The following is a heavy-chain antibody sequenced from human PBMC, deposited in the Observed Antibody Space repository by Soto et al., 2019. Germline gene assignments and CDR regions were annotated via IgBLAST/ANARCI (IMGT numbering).Heavy chain of an antibody. Sequence: SETLSLTCTVSGGSVTGYYWSWVRQPPGKGLEWLGYIHYGGTTMYNPSVKRRITISVDTPRNQFSLRLYSLTAADTAGYYCTRHAEVPKFQYGLDLWGQGIKVTVS. J-gene: IGHJ6*02. CDR1: GGSVTGYY. CDR2: IHYGGTT. CDR3: TRHAEVPKFQYGLDL. D-gene: IGHD2-2*01. V-gene: IGHV4-59*02.